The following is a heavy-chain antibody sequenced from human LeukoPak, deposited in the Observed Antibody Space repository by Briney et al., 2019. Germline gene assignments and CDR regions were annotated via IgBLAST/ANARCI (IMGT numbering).Heavy chain of an antibody. CDR1: GFTFSSYW. CDR2: INSDGSST. Sequence: GGSLRLSCAASGFTFSSYWMHWVRQAPGKGLVWVSRINSDGSSTSYADSVKGRFTISRDNAKNTLYLQMNSLRAEDTAVYYCAREDDSRSFDYWGQGTLVTVSS. J-gene: IGHJ4*02. D-gene: IGHD3-22*01. V-gene: IGHV3-74*01. CDR3: AREDDSRSFDY.